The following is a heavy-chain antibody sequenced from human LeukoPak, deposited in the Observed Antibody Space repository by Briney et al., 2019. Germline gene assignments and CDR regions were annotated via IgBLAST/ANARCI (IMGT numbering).Heavy chain of an antibody. CDR2: INPNSGGT. CDR3: ARDTSGGTYNYFAP. CDR1: GYTFTHYY. J-gene: IGHJ5*02. Sequence: ASVKVSCKPSGYTFTHYYIYWVRQAPGQGLEWMGWINPNSGGTNYVQKFLGRVTMTRNTSISTAYMELSSLRPDETAVYYCARDTSGGTYNYFAPWGQGTLVTVSS. V-gene: IGHV1-2*02. D-gene: IGHD6-25*01.